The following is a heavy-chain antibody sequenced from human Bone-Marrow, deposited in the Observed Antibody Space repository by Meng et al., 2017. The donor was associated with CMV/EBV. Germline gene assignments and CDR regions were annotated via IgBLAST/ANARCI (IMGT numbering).Heavy chain of an antibody. CDR1: GGSISSYY. CDR2: MYYSGST. CDR3: ARGGSYYSFFAY. D-gene: IGHD1-26*01. Sequence: SETLSLTCTVSGGSISSYYWSWIRQPPGKGLEWIGYMYYSGSTNYNPSLKSRVTMSVDTSKNQFSLKLSSMTAADTAVYFCARGGSYYSFFAYWGQGTLVTVSS. V-gene: IGHV4-59*01. J-gene: IGHJ4*02.